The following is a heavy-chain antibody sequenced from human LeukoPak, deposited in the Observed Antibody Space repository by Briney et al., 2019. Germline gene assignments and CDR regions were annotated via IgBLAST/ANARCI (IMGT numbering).Heavy chain of an antibody. D-gene: IGHD1-1*01. V-gene: IGHV4-38-2*02. CDR2: SHPSGTT. CDR3: AREAERRIVN. J-gene: IGHJ4*02. Sequence: PSEDLPLTCVVSGFSISSGYYWGWIRQPPGRGLEWIVNSHPSGTTFYNSSLKSRVAMSIDTSKNQFSLKLVSVTAADTAVYYCAREAERRIVNWGQGTLVTVSS. CDR1: GFSISSGYY.